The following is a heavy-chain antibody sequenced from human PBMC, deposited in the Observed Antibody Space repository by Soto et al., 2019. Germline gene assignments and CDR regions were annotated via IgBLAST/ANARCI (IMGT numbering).Heavy chain of an antibody. V-gene: IGHV3-23*01. CDR1: GFTFSFYA. J-gene: IGHJ4*02. CDR3: AKKEVTMARGPTHYFDY. Sequence: EVQLLESGGGLVQPGGSLRLSCAASGFTFSFYAMSWVRQAPGKGLEWVSAISGSGGNTYYADSVKGRFTISRDNSKNTLYLQMNSLRAEDTAVYYCAKKEVTMARGPTHYFDYWGQGTLVTVSS. CDR2: ISGSGGNT. D-gene: IGHD3-10*01.